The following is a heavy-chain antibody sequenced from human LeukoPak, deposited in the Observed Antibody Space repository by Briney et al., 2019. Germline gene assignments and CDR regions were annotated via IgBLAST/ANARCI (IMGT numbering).Heavy chain of an antibody. Sequence: SETLSVTCTVSGDSISSSSYYWGWFRQPPGKGLAWIGSIYYSGSTYYNPSLKSRVTISVDTSKNQFSLKLSSVTAADTAVYYCARGGAGFGELGHWGQGTLVTVSS. CDR3: ARGGAGFGELGH. CDR2: IYYSGST. V-gene: IGHV4-39*01. D-gene: IGHD3-10*01. CDR1: GDSISSSSYY. J-gene: IGHJ4*02.